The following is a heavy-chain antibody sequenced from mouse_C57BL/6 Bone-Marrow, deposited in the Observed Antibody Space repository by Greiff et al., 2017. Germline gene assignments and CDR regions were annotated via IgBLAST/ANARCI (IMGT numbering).Heavy chain of an antibody. J-gene: IGHJ2*01. Sequence: QVQLQQPGAELVKPGASVKLSCKASGYTFTSYWLHWVKQRPGQGLEWIGMIHPNSGSTNYNEKFKSKATLTVAKSSSTAYMQLSSLTSEVSAVYFCARPKARTEKCYFDYWGQGTTLTVSS. CDR1: GYTFTSYW. V-gene: IGHV1-64*01. D-gene: IGHD1-3*01. CDR3: ARPKARTEKCYFDY. CDR2: IHPNSGST.